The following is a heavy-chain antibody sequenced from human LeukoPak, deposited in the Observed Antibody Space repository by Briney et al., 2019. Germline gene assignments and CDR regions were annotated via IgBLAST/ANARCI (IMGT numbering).Heavy chain of an antibody. D-gene: IGHD6-19*01. CDR1: GGSISSYY. J-gene: IGHJ4*02. CDR3: ARHEAGTVGSFDY. CDR2: IYYSGST. Sequence: SETLSLTCTVSGGSISSYYWSWIRQPPGKGLEWIGYIYYSGSTNYNPSLKSRVTISVDTSKAQFSLKPSSVTAADTAVYYCARHEAGTVGSFDYWGQGTPVTVSS. V-gene: IGHV4-59*08.